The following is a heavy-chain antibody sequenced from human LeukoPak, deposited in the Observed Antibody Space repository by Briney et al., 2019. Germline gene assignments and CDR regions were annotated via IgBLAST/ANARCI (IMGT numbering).Heavy chain of an antibody. CDR3: ARARARDYGVNWFDS. D-gene: IGHD4-17*01. Sequence: SQTLSLTCTVSAGSVSSRDYYWTWFRQPPGKGLEWIGYIYYSGTTYYNPSLESRLTISVDTSKNQFSLKLSSLTAADTAVYYCARARARDYGVNWFDSWGQETLVTVSS. V-gene: IGHV4-30-4*08. CDR2: IYYSGTT. J-gene: IGHJ5*01. CDR1: AGSVSSRDYY.